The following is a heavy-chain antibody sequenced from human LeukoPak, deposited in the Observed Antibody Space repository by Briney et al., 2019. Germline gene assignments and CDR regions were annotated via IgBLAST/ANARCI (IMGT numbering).Heavy chain of an antibody. Sequence: GGSLRLSCAASGFTVGTNQMSWVRQAPGKGLEWVSLIYSNGGTHYVDSVKGRFTISRDNSKNTLYLQMDSLRAEDTAVYYCARGYGSNSHPGYWGQGTLVTVSS. D-gene: IGHD4-23*01. V-gene: IGHV3-53*01. CDR1: GFTVGTNQ. J-gene: IGHJ4*02. CDR2: IYSNGGT. CDR3: ARGYGSNSHPGY.